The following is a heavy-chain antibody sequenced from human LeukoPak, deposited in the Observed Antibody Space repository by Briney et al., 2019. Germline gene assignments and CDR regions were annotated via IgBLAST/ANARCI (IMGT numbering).Heavy chain of an antibody. V-gene: IGHV3-21*01. CDR2: ISSSSSYI. CDR3: ARDLGQYYDTSDNWFDP. Sequence: PGESLRLSCAASGFTFSSYSMNWVRQAPGKGLEWVSSISSSSSYIYYADSVKGRFIISRDNAKNSLYLQMSSLRAEDTAVYYCARDLGQYYDTSDNWFDPWGQGTLVTVSS. J-gene: IGHJ5*02. D-gene: IGHD3-22*01. CDR1: GFTFSSYS.